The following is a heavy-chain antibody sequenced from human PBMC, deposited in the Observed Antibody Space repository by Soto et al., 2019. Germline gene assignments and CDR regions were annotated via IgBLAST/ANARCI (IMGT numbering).Heavy chain of an antibody. CDR3: ARDNGNYGSGSFAH. D-gene: IGHD3-10*01. CDR1: GFTLSSYA. V-gene: IGHV3-23*01. CDR2: LSGTGDSA. Sequence: EVQLLESGGGLVQPGGSLRLSCAASGFTLSSYALSWVRQAPGKGLEWVSALSGTGDSADYANSVKGRFTISRDDSKTPLYLVMSSLRVEDTAIYYCARDNGNYGSGSFAHWGQGTLVNVSA. J-gene: IGHJ4*02.